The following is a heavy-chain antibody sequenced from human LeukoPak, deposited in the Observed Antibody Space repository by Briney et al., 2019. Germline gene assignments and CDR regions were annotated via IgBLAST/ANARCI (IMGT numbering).Heavy chain of an antibody. CDR2: INPNSGGT. Sequence: GASVKVSCKASGYAFTDFYIHWVRQAPGQGLEWMGWINPNSGGTTYAQKFQGRVTMTTDTSIGTAYLELNGLRSDDTAVYYCARDLDYGSGSFSNWGQGAIVTVSS. J-gene: IGHJ4*02. CDR3: ARDLDYGSGSFSN. D-gene: IGHD3-10*01. CDR1: GYAFTDFY. V-gene: IGHV1-2*02.